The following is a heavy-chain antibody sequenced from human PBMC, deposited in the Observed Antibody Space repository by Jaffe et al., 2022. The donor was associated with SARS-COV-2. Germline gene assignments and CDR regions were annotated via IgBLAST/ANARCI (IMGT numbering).Heavy chain of an antibody. CDR1: GFTFSSYA. CDR3: AKALYSYGYPELDAFDI. V-gene: IGHV3-23*01. Sequence: EVQLLESGGGLVQPGGSLRLSCAASGFTFSSYAMSWVRQAPGKGLEWVSAISGSGGSTYYADSVKGRFTISRDNSKNTLYLQMNSLRAEDTAVYYCAKALYSYGYPELDAFDIWGQGTMVTVSS. J-gene: IGHJ3*02. D-gene: IGHD5-18*01. CDR2: ISGSGGST.